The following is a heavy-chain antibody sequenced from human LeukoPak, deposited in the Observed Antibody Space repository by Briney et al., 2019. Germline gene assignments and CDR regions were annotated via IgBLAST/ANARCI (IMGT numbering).Heavy chain of an antibody. J-gene: IGHJ6*02. Sequence: GGSLRLSCAASGFTFSSYAMTWVRQAPGKGLEWVSVIGDSGGSTYYADSVKGRFTISRDNSKNTLYLQMNSLRAEDTAVYYCAKSISYGISPLFGMDVWGQGTTVTVSS. D-gene: IGHD3-16*01. CDR2: IGDSGGST. CDR1: GFTFSSYA. V-gene: IGHV3-23*01. CDR3: AKSISYGISPLFGMDV.